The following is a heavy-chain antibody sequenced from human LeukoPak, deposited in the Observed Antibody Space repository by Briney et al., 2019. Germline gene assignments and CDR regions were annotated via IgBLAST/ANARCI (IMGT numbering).Heavy chain of an antibody. D-gene: IGHD5-18*01. Sequence: SETLSLTCTVSGDSISSTSYYWTWIRQPAGKALEWVGRIYTRSGNTNYNPSLKSRVTISMDTSKNHISLRLSSVTAADTAVYYCARDWVYSYGNYYGMDVWGQGTTVTVSS. CDR2: IYTRSGNT. V-gene: IGHV4-61*02. CDR3: ARDWVYSYGNYYGMDV. J-gene: IGHJ6*02. CDR1: GDSISSTSYY.